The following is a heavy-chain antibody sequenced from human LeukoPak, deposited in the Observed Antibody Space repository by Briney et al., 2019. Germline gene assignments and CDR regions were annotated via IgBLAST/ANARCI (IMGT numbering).Heavy chain of an antibody. J-gene: IGHJ4*02. CDR3: ASPKAPNCGGDCVFDY. Sequence: GGSLRLSCAASGFTFSYYAMHWVRQAPGKGLEWVAVISYDGSSKYYADFVQGRFTISRANSKNTLYLQMNSLGAEDTAVYYCASPKAPNCGGDCVFDYWGQGTLVTVSS. D-gene: IGHD2-21*02. CDR1: GFTFSYYA. CDR2: ISYDGSSK. V-gene: IGHV3-30*04.